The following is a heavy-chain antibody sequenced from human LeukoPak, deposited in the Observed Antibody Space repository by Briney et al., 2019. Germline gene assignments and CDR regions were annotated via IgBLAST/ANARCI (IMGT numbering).Heavy chain of an antibody. CDR3: ARGNGDYGGNSLYGMDV. CDR2: IYYGGST. Sequence: PSETLSLTCTVSGGSISSSSYYWGWIRQPPGKGLEWLASIYYGGSTYYNPSLKSRVTMSVDTSKNQFSLKLSSVTAADTAVYYCARGNGDYGGNSLYGMDVWGQGTTVTVSS. V-gene: IGHV4-39*01. D-gene: IGHD4-23*01. J-gene: IGHJ6*02. CDR1: GGSISSSSYY.